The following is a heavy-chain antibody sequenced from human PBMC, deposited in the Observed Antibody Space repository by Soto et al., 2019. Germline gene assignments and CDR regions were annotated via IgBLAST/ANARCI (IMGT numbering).Heavy chain of an antibody. Sequence: EVQLLESGGGLVRPGESLRLSCAASGFNFNKYAMSWVRQAPGEGLEWVSGISCCGGTASYADSVKGRFTIARDDAKNTLYLDMNSLRVEDTAEYSCAKADGQQWLLPHLETWGRGTLVTVS. CDR3: AKADGQQWLLPHLET. J-gene: IGHJ5*02. CDR2: ISCCGGTA. V-gene: IGHV3-23*01. D-gene: IGHD6-19*01. CDR1: GFNFNKYA.